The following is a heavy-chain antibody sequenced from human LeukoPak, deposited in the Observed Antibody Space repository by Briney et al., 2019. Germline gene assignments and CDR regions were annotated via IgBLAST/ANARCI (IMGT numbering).Heavy chain of an antibody. Sequence: GGSLRLSCAASGFTFDDYAMHWVRQAPGKGLEWVSGISWNSGSIGYADSVKGRFTVSRDNAKNSLYLQMNSLRAEDTALYYCAKALMYYYDSSGYSAPFDYWGQGTLVTVSS. CDR2: ISWNSGSI. CDR1: GFTFDDYA. J-gene: IGHJ4*02. D-gene: IGHD3-22*01. CDR3: AKALMYYYDSSGYSAPFDY. V-gene: IGHV3-9*01.